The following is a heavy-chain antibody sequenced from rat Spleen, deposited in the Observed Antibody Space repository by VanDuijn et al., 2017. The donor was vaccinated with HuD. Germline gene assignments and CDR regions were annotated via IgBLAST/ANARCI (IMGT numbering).Heavy chain of an antibody. Sequence: EVQLVETGGGLVQPGRSLKLSCVASGFTFNSYWMYWIRQAPGKGLEWVSSISTDGGNTYYPDSVKGRFTISRDNAENTVYLQLNSPRSEDTATYYCAKLGGRDEGFDYWGQGVMVTVSS. CDR1: GFTFNSYW. D-gene: IGHD4-3*01. CDR3: AKLGGRDEGFDY. V-gene: IGHV5-58*01. J-gene: IGHJ2*01. CDR2: ISTDGGNT.